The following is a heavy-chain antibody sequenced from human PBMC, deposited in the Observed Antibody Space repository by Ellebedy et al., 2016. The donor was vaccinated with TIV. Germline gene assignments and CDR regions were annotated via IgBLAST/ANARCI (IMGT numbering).Heavy chain of an antibody. J-gene: IGHJ4*02. V-gene: IGHV5-51*01. CDR3: TRLGVTRRGWYSRNSFDY. Sequence: GESLKISCRGSGYTFTNYWVGWVRQMPGKGLEWMGIIYPADSDTRYSPSFQGQVTISVDKSISTAYLQWSSLKASDSATYYCTRLGVTRRGWYSRNSFDYWGQGTLVTVSS. CDR2: IYPADSDT. D-gene: IGHD6-19*01. CDR1: GYTFTNYW.